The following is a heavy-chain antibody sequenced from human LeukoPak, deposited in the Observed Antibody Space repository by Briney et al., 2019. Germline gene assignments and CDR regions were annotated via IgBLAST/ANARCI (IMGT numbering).Heavy chain of an antibody. Sequence: GGSLRLSCAASGFTFSSYSMNWVRQAPRKGLEWVSSISSSSSYIYYAHSVKGRFTISRNNAKNSLYLQMNSLRAEDTAVYYCARVGLYDYIWGSYRYTNPFDYWGQGTLVTVSS. J-gene: IGHJ4*02. D-gene: IGHD3-16*02. V-gene: IGHV3-21*01. CDR2: ISSSSSYI. CDR1: GFTFSSYS. CDR3: ARVGLYDYIWGSYRYTNPFDY.